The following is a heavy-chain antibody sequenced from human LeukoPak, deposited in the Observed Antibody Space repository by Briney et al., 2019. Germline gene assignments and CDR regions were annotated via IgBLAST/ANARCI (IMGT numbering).Heavy chain of an antibody. CDR3: ARRDGYNLDY. J-gene: IGHJ4*02. Sequence: GRSLRLSCAASGFTFSSYAMHWVRQAPGKGLEWVAVISYDGSNKYYADSVKGRFTISRDNSKNTLYLQMSSLRAEDTAVYYCARRDGYNLDYWGQGTLVTVSS. CDR1: GFTFSSYA. D-gene: IGHD5-24*01. V-gene: IGHV3-30*04. CDR2: ISYDGSNK.